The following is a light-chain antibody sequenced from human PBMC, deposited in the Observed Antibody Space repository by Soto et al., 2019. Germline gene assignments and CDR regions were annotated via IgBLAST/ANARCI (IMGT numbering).Light chain of an antibody. CDR2: TAS. CDR1: QGIRTN. V-gene: IGKV1-17*01. Sequence: DIQMTQSPFSLSASVGYNVSITCVASQGIRTNLGWFQQKPGKAPQRLIYTASSLQSGVPSRFSGSGSGTEFTLTISSLQPEDFETYYCLQQDDFPWTFGRGTKVDIK. CDR3: LQQDDFPWT. J-gene: IGKJ1*01.